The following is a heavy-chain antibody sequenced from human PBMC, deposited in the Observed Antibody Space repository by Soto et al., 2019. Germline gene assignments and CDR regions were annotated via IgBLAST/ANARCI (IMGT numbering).Heavy chain of an antibody. CDR1: GGSISSSNW. CDR3: ARGGYDILTGYYNGWFDP. CDR2: IYHSGST. J-gene: IGHJ5*02. V-gene: IGHV4-4*02. D-gene: IGHD3-9*01. Sequence: SETLSLTCAVSGGSISSSNWWSWVRQPPGKGLEWIGEIYHSGSTNYNPSLKSRVTISVDKSKNQFSLKLSSVTAADTAVYYCARGGYDILTGYYNGWFDPWGQGTLVT.